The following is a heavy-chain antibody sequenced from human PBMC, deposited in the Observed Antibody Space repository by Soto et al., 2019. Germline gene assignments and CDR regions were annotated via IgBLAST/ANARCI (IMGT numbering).Heavy chain of an antibody. D-gene: IGHD3-10*01. Sequence: QLQLQESGPGLVKPSETLSLTCTVSGGSISSSSYYWGWIRQPPGKGLEWIGSIYYSGSTYYNPSLQSRVTISVDTSKNQFSLKLSSVTAADTAVYYCARLLRSQVRGKKGTFDYWGQGTLVTVSS. CDR1: GGSISSSSYY. CDR3: ARLLRSQVRGKKGTFDY. J-gene: IGHJ4*02. CDR2: IYYSGST. V-gene: IGHV4-39*01.